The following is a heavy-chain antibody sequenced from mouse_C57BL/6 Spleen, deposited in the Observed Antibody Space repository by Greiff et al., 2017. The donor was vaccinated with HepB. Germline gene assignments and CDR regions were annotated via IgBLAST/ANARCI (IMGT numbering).Heavy chain of an antibody. V-gene: IGHV1-26*01. CDR2: INPNNGGT. Sequence: VQLQQSGPELVKPGASVKISCKASGYTFTDYYMNWVKQSHGKSLEWIGDINPNNGGTSYNQKFKGKATLTVDKSSSTAYMELRSLTSEDSAVYYCARYDYPLYAMDYWGQGTSVTVSS. CDR3: ARYDYPLYAMDY. J-gene: IGHJ4*01. D-gene: IGHD2-4*01. CDR1: GYTFTDYY.